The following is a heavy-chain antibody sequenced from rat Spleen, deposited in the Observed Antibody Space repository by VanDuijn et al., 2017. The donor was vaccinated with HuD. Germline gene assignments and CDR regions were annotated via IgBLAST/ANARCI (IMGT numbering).Heavy chain of an antibody. D-gene: IGHD1-4*01. V-gene: IGHV5-29*01. J-gene: IGHJ3*01. CDR1: GFTFSNYY. Sequence: EVQLVESGGGLVQPGRSLNLSCVASGFTFSNYYMAWVRQAPTKGLECVATIIYDGSSTYYRDSVKGRITISRENAKSTLYLQMESLRSEDTATYYCARLGSLRGYWLAYWGQGTLVTVSS. CDR2: IIYDGSST. CDR3: ARLGSLRGYWLAY.